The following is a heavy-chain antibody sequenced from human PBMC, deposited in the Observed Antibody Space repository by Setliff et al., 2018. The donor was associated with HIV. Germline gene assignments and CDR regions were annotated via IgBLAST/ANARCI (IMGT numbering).Heavy chain of an antibody. Sequence: GGSLRLSCAASGFIFSNYVMHWVRQAPGKGLEWVAVIWYDGTNKYYADSVKGRFTISRDNFKNTLFLQMNSLRAEDTAVYYCARDQEWLVEVEGDALHIWGQGTMVTVSS. CDR1: GFIFSNYV. V-gene: IGHV3-33*01. CDR2: IWYDGTNK. CDR3: ARDQEWLVEVEGDALHI. J-gene: IGHJ3*02. D-gene: IGHD6-19*01.